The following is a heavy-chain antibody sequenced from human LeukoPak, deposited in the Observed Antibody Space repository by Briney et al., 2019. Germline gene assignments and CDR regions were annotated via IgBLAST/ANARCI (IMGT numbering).Heavy chain of an antibody. CDR3: ARVAGYSGRPKGYFDY. CDR2: IYYSGST. V-gene: IGHV4-31*03. Sequence: SETLSLTCTVSGGSISSGGYYWSWICQHPGKGLEWIGYIYYSGSTYYNPSLKSRVTISVDTSKNQFSLKLSSVTAADTAVYYCARVAGYSGRPKGYFDYWGQGTLVTVSS. J-gene: IGHJ4*02. D-gene: IGHD5-12*01. CDR1: GGSISSGGYY.